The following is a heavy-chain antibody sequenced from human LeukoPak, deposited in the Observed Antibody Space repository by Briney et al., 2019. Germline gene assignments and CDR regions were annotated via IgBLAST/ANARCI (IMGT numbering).Heavy chain of an antibody. CDR1: GGSISSYY. CDR2: ISRTGTI. J-gene: IGHJ4*02. D-gene: IGHD6-13*01. V-gene: IGHV4-59*12. CDR3: TRGQGAADF. Sequence: SETLSLTCTVSGGSISSYYWSWIRQPPGKGLEWIGEISRTGTIDYDPSVRGRATLSLDKSKSQFSLTLTSLTSADTAVYYCTRGQGAADFWGQGILVIVSS.